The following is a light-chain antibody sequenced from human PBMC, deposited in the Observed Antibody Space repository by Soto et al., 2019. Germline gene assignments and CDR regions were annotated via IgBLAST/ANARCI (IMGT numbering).Light chain of an antibody. CDR3: QQYNNRPPRLT. CDR2: GAS. CDR1: QSVSSN. Sequence: EIVMTQSPATLSVSPGERATLSCRASQSVSSNLAWYQQKPGQAPRLLIYGASTSATGIPATFSGSGSGTEFTLTISSLQCEDFAVYYCQQYNNRPPRLTFGTGTKVASK. J-gene: IGKJ3*01. V-gene: IGKV3-15*01.